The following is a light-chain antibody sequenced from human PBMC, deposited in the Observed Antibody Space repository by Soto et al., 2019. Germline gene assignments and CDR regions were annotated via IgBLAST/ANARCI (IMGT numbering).Light chain of an antibody. V-gene: IGKV1-8*01. Sequence: AIRMTQSPSSLSASTGARVTITCRASQGISSYLAWYQQKPGKAPKLLIYAASTLQSGVPSRFSGSGSGKDFTLTISCLQSEDFATYYCQQYYSYLRSTLGQGTKLEIK. J-gene: IGKJ2*01. CDR3: QQYYSYLRST. CDR1: QGISSY. CDR2: AAS.